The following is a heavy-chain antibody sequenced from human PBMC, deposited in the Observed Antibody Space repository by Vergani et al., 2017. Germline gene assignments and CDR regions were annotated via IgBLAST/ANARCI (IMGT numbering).Heavy chain of an antibody. D-gene: IGHD1-14*01. V-gene: IGHV3-33*01. CDR3: ARDLRLLYNRFDP. J-gene: IGHJ5*02. CDR1: GFTFNQYG. Sequence: QVQLVESGGGVVQPGRSLRLSCAASGFTFNQYGMHWVRQAPGKGLEWVSVTWYDGNNKQYADSVKGRFTNSRDNSKSTMYLQMNSLIDEDTCVYYCARDLRLLYNRFDPLGQGTLVTVS. CDR2: TWYDGNNK.